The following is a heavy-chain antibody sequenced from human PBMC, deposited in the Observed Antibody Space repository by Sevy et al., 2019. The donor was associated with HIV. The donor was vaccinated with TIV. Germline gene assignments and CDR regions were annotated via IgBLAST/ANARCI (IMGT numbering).Heavy chain of an antibody. J-gene: IGHJ5*02. D-gene: IGHD5-18*01. CDR2: IYNSGST. CDR1: GGSISSYY. Sequence: SETLSLTCTVSGGSISSYYWSWIRQPAGKGLEWIGRIYNSGSTNYNPSLKSRVTMSVDTSKNQFSLKLSSVTAADTAVYYCARMDTAMDWFDPWGQGTLVTVSS. CDR3: ARMDTAMDWFDP. V-gene: IGHV4-4*07.